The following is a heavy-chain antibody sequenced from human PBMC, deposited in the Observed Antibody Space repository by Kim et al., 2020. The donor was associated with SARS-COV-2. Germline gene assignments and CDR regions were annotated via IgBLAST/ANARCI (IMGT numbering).Heavy chain of an antibody. D-gene: IGHD5-12*01. V-gene: IGHV4-39*01. CDR2: IYYSGST. Sequence: SETLSLTCTVSGGSISSSSYYWGWIRQPPGKGLEWIGSIYYSGSTYYNPSLKSRVTISVDTSKNQFSLKLSSVTAADTAVYYCATPDAGYSGYEYYFDYWGQGTLVTVSS. CDR3: ATPDAGYSGYEYYFDY. J-gene: IGHJ4*02. CDR1: GGSISSSSYY.